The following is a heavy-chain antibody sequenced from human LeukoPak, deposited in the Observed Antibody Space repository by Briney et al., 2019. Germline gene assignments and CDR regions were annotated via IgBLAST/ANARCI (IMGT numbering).Heavy chain of an antibody. Sequence: VASVKVSCKASGYTFTSYDINWVRQATGQGLEWMGWMNPNSGNTGYAQKFQGRVTITRNTSISTAYMELSSLRSEDTAVYYCARDDNGYGDYKGYWGQGTLVTVSS. D-gene: IGHD4-17*01. V-gene: IGHV1-8*03. CDR1: GYTFTSYD. CDR3: ARDDNGYGDYKGY. J-gene: IGHJ4*02. CDR2: MNPNSGNT.